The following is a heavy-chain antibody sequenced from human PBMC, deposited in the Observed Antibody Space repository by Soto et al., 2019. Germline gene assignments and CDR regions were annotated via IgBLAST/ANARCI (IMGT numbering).Heavy chain of an antibody. Sequence: QVQLVQSGADVKKPGSSVKVSYKASGGTFSNYPISWVRQAPGQGLEWMGGIIPIFGTVNYAQKFQGRVTITADESTSTAYMELSSLRSEDTAVYYCARGNHRWLQLWYFDLWGRGTLVTVSS. J-gene: IGHJ2*01. CDR1: GGTFSNYP. CDR2: IIPIFGTV. CDR3: ARGNHRWLQLWYFDL. D-gene: IGHD5-12*01. V-gene: IGHV1-69*12.